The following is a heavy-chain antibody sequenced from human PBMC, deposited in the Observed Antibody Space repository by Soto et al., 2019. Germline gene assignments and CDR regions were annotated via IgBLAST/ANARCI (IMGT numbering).Heavy chain of an antibody. J-gene: IGHJ5*02. CDR2: INPDGSEK. CDR3: SSSLDA. V-gene: IGHV3-7*01. CDR1: GFTFSSVE. Sequence: GSLRLLCAASGFTFSSVEMDWVRQAPGKGLEWLANINPDGSEKHYVDSVKGRFTIYRDNAKNSLYLQMSSLTAEDSDLYYCSSSLDAWGQGTRVTVPS.